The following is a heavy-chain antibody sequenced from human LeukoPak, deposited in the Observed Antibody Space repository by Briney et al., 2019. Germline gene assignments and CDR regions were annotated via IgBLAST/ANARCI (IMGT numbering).Heavy chain of an antibody. J-gene: IGHJ5*02. Sequence: ASVKVSCKASGYTFTNYDINWVRQAPGQGLEWMGWMNPNSGNTAYAQNFQGRVTMTRNTSISTAYMELSSLRSEDRAVYYCARGSHLPSFSTWGQGTLVTVSS. V-gene: IGHV1-8*02. CDR1: GYTFTNYD. CDR2: MNPNSGNT. CDR3: ARGSHLPSFST.